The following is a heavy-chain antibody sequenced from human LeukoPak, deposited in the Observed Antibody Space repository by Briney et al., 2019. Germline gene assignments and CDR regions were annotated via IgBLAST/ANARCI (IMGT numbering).Heavy chain of an antibody. V-gene: IGHV4-34*01. J-gene: IGHJ4*02. CDR1: GGSFSGYY. Sequence: SETLSLTCAVYGGSFSGYYWSWIRQPPGKGLEWIGEINHSGSTNYNPSLKSRVTISVDTFKNQFSLKLSSVTAADTAVYYCAGYYYYDSSGYYSDYWGQGTLVTVSS. CDR2: INHSGST. D-gene: IGHD3-22*01. CDR3: AGYYYYDSSGYYSDY.